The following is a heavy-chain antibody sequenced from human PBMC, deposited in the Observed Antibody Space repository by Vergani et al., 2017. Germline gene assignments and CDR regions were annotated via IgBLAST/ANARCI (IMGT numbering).Heavy chain of an antibody. V-gene: IGHV3-30*03. Sequence: QVQLVESGGGEVQPGRSLRLSCSAAGFPFSDSGVHWVRQAPGKGLEWVSVISYDGNKKNYADSVKGRFTISRDNSKNTLYLEMNALRAEDTAVYYCARDFLTGVTTLDYYYMGVWGKGTTVTVSS. CDR1: GFPFSDSG. D-gene: IGHD1-1*01. J-gene: IGHJ6*03. CDR2: ISYDGNKK. CDR3: ARDFLTGVTTLDYYYMGV.